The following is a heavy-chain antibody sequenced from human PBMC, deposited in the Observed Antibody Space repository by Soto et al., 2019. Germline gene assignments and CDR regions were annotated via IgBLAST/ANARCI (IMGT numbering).Heavy chain of an antibody. CDR1: GFTFRTFA. V-gene: IGHV3-30-3*01. Sequence: QVQLVESGGRVVQPGRSLRLSCAASGFTFRTFAMHWVRQAPGKGLEWVAVISNEGSNKYFLDSVKGRFTVSRDNSNNTLYLQMDSLRAEDTAVYYCARDKKPFNWSPSILKSYYYGMDVWGQGTTVTVSS. CDR2: ISNEGSNK. CDR3: ARDKKPFNWSPSILKSYYYGMDV. J-gene: IGHJ6*02. D-gene: IGHD1-1*01.